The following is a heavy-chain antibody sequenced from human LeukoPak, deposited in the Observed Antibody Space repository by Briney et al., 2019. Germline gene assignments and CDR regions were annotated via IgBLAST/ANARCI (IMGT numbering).Heavy chain of an antibody. D-gene: IGHD6-6*01. CDR3: ARFESAHFGYSSSLGSDY. V-gene: IGHV1-8*01. CDR1: GYTFTSYD. Sequence: GASVKVSCKASGYTFTSYDINWVRQATGQGLEWMGWMNPNSGNTGYAQKFQGRVTMTRNTSISTAYMELSSLRSEDTAVYYCARFESAHFGYSSSLGSDYWGQGTLVTVSS. CDR2: MNPNSGNT. J-gene: IGHJ4*02.